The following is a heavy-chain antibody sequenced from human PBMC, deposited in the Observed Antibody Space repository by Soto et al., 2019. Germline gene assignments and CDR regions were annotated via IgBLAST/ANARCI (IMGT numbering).Heavy chain of an antibody. J-gene: IGHJ5*02. CDR1: GYIFTGYY. D-gene: IGHD3-3*01. CDR2: IYPHTGDT. CDR3: ARGGCGDFWSAYYPWFDP. V-gene: IGHV1-2*02. Sequence: QVRLVQSGAEVKKPGASVKVSCKASGYIFTGYYLHWMRQAPGQGLEWVGWIYPHTGDTNSARKFRGMVIVTSDTAIRTAYMELTRLRPDDTAVDFCARGGCGDFWSAYYPWFDPWGQGTLLTVPS.